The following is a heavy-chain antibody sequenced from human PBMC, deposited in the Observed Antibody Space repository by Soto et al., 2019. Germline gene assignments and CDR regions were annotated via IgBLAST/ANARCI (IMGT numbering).Heavy chain of an antibody. CDR1: GYTFTSYG. D-gene: IGHD6-13*01. CDR3: ARDGGGIAAAGTGYYYGMDV. Sequence: ASVKVSCKASGYTFTSYGISWVRRAPGQGLEWMGWISAYNGNTNYAQKLQGRVTMTTDTSTSTAYMELRSLRSDDTAVYYCARDGGGIAAAGTGYYYGMDVWGQGTTVTVSS. J-gene: IGHJ6*02. V-gene: IGHV1-18*04. CDR2: ISAYNGNT.